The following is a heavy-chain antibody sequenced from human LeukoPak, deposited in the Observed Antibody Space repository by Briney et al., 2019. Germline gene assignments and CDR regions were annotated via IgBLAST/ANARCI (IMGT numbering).Heavy chain of an antibody. CDR1: GFTFSSYG. Sequence: GGSLRLSCAASGFTFSSYGKHWVRQAPGKGLEWVAFIRYDGSNKYYADSVKGRFTISRDNSKNTLYLQMNSLRAEDPAVYYCAKAGRIRFDYWGQGTLVTVSS. J-gene: IGHJ4*02. CDR3: AKAGRIRFDY. V-gene: IGHV3-30*02. D-gene: IGHD3-3*02. CDR2: IRYDGSNK.